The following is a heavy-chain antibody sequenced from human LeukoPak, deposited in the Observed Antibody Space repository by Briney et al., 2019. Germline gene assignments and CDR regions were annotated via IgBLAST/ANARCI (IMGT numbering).Heavy chain of an antibody. CDR2: IYYSGST. Sequence: SETLSLTCSVSGGSISSGDYYWSWIRQPPGKGLEWIGYIYYSGSTYYNPSLKSRVTISVETSKNQFSLRLSSVTAADTAVYYCARVVAGRCDYWGQGTLVTVSS. J-gene: IGHJ4*02. CDR3: ARVVAGRCDY. D-gene: IGHD6-19*01. CDR1: GGSISSGDYY. V-gene: IGHV4-30-4*08.